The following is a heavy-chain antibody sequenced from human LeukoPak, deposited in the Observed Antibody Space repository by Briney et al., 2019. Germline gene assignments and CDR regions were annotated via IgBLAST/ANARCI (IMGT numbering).Heavy chain of an antibody. D-gene: IGHD6-19*01. J-gene: IGHJ4*02. CDR2: INHSGST. CDR3: ARVYRIAVAGPTFDY. V-gene: IGHV4-34*01. CDR1: GGSFSGYY. Sequence: PSETLSLTCAVYGGSFSGYYWSWIRQPPGKGLEWIGEINHSGSTNYNPSLKSRVTISVDTSKNQFSLKLSPVTAADTAVYYCARVYRIAVAGPTFDYWGQGTLVTVSS.